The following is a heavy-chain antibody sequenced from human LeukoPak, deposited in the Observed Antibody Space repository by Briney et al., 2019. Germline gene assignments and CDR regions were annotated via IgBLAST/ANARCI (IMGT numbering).Heavy chain of an antibody. CDR3: ARCTFELPKTDWFDP. Sequence: ASVKVSCKASGGTFSSYANSWVRQAPGQGLEWMGRIIPILGIANYAQKFRGRVTITADKSTSTAYMELSSLRSEDTAVYYCARCTFELPKTDWFDPWGQGTLVTVSS. D-gene: IGHD1-7*01. V-gene: IGHV1-69*04. CDR2: IIPILGIA. CDR1: GGTFSSYA. J-gene: IGHJ5*02.